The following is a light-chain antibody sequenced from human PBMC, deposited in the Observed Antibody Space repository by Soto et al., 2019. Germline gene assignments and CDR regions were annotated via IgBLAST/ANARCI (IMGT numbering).Light chain of an antibody. CDR1: QSVSSN. CDR2: GAS. V-gene: IGKV3-15*01. Sequence: EIVTTQSPATLSVSPGEGVTLSCRASQSVSSNSAWYQQKPGQAPRLLIYGASTRATGIPARFSGSGSGTEFTLTISSLQSEDFAVYYCQQYNVWPPLFGQGTRLEIK. J-gene: IGKJ5*01. CDR3: QQYNVWPPL.